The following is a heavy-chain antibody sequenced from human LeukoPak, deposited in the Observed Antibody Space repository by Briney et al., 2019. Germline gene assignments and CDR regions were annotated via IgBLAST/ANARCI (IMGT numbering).Heavy chain of an antibody. CDR2: INAGNGNT. Sequence: ASVKVSRKASGYTFTSYAMHWVRQAPGQRLEWMGWINAGNGNTKYSQKFQGRVTITRDTSASTAYMELSSLRSEDTAVYYCARPLGYCSSTSCYYYYYGMDVWGQGTTVTVSS. CDR3: ARPLGYCSSTSCYYYYYGMDV. V-gene: IGHV1-3*01. D-gene: IGHD2-2*01. CDR1: GYTFTSYA. J-gene: IGHJ6*02.